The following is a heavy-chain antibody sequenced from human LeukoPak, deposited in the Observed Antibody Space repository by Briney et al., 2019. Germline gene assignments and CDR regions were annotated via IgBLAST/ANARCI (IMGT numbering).Heavy chain of an antibody. CDR1: GDSVSINSSA. Sequence: SQTLSLTCAISGDSVSINSSAWNWIRQSPSRGLEWMGRTYYRSQWFHHYGLSVKSRIAINPDTSQNQFSLHLSSVTPEDTAVYYCVRGGFATGFDYWGQGTLVTVSS. V-gene: IGHV6-1*01. J-gene: IGHJ4*02. CDR2: TYYRSQWFH. D-gene: IGHD2-15*01. CDR3: VRGGFATGFDY.